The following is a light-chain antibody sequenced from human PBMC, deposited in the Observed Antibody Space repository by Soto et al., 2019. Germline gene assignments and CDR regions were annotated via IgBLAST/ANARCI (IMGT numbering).Light chain of an antibody. CDR1: SSDVGGYNY. CDR2: EVS. J-gene: IGLJ3*02. V-gene: IGLV2-14*01. CDR3: SSYTSSSTRV. Sequence: HSALTQPASVSGSPGQSITISCTGTSSDVGGYNYVSWYQQHPGKAPKLMIYEVSNRPSGVSNRFSGSKSDNTASLTISGLQAEDEADYYCSSYTSSSTRVFGGGTKVTVL.